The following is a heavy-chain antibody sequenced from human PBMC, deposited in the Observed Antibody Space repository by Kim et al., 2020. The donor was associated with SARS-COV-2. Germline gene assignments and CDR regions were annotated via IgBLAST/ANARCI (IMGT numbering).Heavy chain of an antibody. Sequence: ASVKVSCKASGYTFTSYGISWVRQAPGQGLEWMGWISAYNGNTNYAQKLQGRVTMTTDTSTSTAYMELRSLRSDDTAVYYCARPWPVYYGSPSFPNPWGMDVWGQGTTVTVSS. V-gene: IGHV1-18*01. CDR3: ARPWPVYYGSPSFPNPWGMDV. CDR1: GYTFTSYG. J-gene: IGHJ6*02. D-gene: IGHD3-10*01. CDR2: ISAYNGNT.